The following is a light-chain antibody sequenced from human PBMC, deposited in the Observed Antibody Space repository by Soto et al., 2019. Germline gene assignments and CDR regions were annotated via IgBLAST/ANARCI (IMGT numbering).Light chain of an antibody. CDR2: DVN. CDR1: SSNVGGYKC. CDR3: CSYAGSYRNV. J-gene: IGLJ1*01. V-gene: IGLV2-11*01. Sequence: QSVLTQPRSVSGSPGQSVTISCTGASSNVGGYKCVSWFQQYPGKAPKLMIYDVNKRPSGVPDRFSGSKSGNTASLTISGLQAEDEADYYCCSYAGSYRNVFGSGTKVTVL.